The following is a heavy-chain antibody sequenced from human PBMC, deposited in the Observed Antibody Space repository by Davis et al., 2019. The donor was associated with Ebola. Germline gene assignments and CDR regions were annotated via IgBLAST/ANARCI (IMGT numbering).Heavy chain of an antibody. Sequence: PGGSLRLSCAASGFSFSTHSMHWVRQTPGKGPEWVAVMSYGGYSAFYTDSVRGRFTISRDDSKNTLYLQMNSLRPEDTAVYYCARDTCNDTTCYKKGNWVDPWGQGTLVTVSS. CDR2: MSYGGYSA. D-gene: IGHD2/OR15-2a*01. CDR1: GFSFSTHS. V-gene: IGHV3-30-3*01. CDR3: ARDTCNDTTCYKKGNWVDP. J-gene: IGHJ5*02.